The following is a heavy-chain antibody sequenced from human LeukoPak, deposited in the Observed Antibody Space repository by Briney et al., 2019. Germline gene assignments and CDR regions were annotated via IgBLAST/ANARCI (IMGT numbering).Heavy chain of an antibody. CDR3: ARDRVVVPAAFDY. CDR1: GYTFTAYY. J-gene: IGHJ4*02. CDR2: INPNSGGT. Sequence: VASVKVSCKASGYTFTAYYMHWVRQAPGQGLEWMGWINPNSGGTNYAQKFQGRVTMTRDTSISTAYMELSRLRSDDTAVYYCARDRVVVPAAFDYWGQGTLVTVSP. V-gene: IGHV1-2*02. D-gene: IGHD2-2*01.